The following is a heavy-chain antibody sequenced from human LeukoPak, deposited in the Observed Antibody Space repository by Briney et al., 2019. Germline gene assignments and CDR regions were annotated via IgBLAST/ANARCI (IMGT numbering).Heavy chain of an antibody. CDR1: GGSISSGAFH. Sequence: SETLSLTCTVSGGSISSGAFHWSWIRHHPGKGLEWIGYIYYSGNTYYNPSLKSRLTISVDTSKNQFSLDLSSVTAADTAVYYCARGGKPEHIVVLTATHFDYWGQGTLVTVSS. CDR2: IYYSGNT. CDR3: ARGGKPEHIVVLTATHFDY. J-gene: IGHJ4*02. V-gene: IGHV4-31*03. D-gene: IGHD2-21*02.